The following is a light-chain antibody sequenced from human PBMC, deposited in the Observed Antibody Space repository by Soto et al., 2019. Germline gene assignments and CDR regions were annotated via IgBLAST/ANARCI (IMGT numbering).Light chain of an antibody. Sequence: EIVLTQSPATLSLSPGDRATLSCRASQSVRNYLAWYQQKPGQAPRLLIYESSNRATGIPGRFSGSGSGTDFTLTISSLEPEDFAVYYCQQRSNWLTFGGGTRVEIK. J-gene: IGKJ4*01. V-gene: IGKV3-11*01. CDR3: QQRSNWLT. CDR1: QSVRNY. CDR2: ESS.